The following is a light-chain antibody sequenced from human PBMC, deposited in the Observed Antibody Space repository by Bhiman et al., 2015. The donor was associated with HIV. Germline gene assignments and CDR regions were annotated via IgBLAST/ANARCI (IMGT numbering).Light chain of an antibody. CDR1: TSDVGGYNY. V-gene: IGLV2-14*03. CDR3: CSYAGSSTFVV. CDR2: DVS. Sequence: QSALTQPASVSGSPGQSITISCTGTTSDVGGYNYVSWYQQHPGKGPKLMIYDVSNRPSGVSNRFSGSKSGNTASLTISGLQAEDEADYYCCSYAGSSTFVVFGGGTKLTVL. J-gene: IGLJ2*01.